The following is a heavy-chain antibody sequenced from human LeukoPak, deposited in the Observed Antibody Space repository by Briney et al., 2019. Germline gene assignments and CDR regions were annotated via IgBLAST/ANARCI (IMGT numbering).Heavy chain of an antibody. J-gene: IGHJ4*02. CDR2: INEDGTDS. V-gene: IGHV3-74*03. Sequence: GGSLRLSCTASGFTFSGHWIHWVRQAPGRGLVWVSRINEDGTDSMYAESVKGRFTISRDDAKNTVYLQMNSLRAEDTAVYYCVRDETLWTLDWWGQGTLVSVSS. CDR3: VRDETLWTLDW. CDR1: GFTFSGHW. D-gene: IGHD1-1*01.